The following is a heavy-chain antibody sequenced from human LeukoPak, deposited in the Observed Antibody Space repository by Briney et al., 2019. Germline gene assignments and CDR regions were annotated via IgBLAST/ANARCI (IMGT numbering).Heavy chain of an antibody. CDR2: ISYDGSNK. J-gene: IGHJ3*02. CDR1: GFTFSSYA. D-gene: IGHD2-21*02. V-gene: IGHV3-30-3*01. Sequence: GGSLRLSCAASGFTFSSYAMHWVRQAPGKGLEWVAVISYDGSNKYYADSVKGRFTISRDNSKNTLYLQMNSLRAEDTAVYYCARDEVVTAKAPNDAFDIWGQGTMVTVSS. CDR3: ARDEVVTAKAPNDAFDI.